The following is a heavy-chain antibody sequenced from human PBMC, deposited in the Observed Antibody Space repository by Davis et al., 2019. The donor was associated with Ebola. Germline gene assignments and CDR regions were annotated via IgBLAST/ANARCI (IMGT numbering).Heavy chain of an antibody. D-gene: IGHD2/OR15-2a*01. J-gene: IGHJ4*02. Sequence: ASVKVSCKASGYSFTDDGISWVRQAPGQGLAWMGWISTYNGNTNYAQKVQGRITMTTDTSTSTAYMELRSLRSDDTARYYCARLVRGITGPREYWGQGTLVTVSS. CDR2: ISTYNGNT. V-gene: IGHV1-18*01. CDR1: GYSFTDDG. CDR3: ARLVRGITGPREY.